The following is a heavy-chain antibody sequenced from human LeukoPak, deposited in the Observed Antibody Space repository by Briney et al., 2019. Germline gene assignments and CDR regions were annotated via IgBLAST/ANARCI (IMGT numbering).Heavy chain of an antibody. V-gene: IGHV3-23*01. CDR3: AKDRGGWVRGVTHRGDY. CDR1: GFTFSNYA. Sequence: PGGSLRLSCAASGFTFSNYAMSWVRQAPGKGLEWVSAISGSGGSTYYADSVKGRLTISRDNSKNTLYLQMNSLRAEDTAVYYCAKDRGGWVRGVTHRGDYWGQGTLVTVSS. D-gene: IGHD3-10*01. J-gene: IGHJ4*02. CDR2: ISGSGGST.